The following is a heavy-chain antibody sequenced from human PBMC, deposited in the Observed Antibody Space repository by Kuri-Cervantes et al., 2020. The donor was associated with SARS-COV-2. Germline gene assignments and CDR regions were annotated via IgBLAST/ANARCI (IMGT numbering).Heavy chain of an antibody. D-gene: IGHD3-10*01. CDR2: INPNSGGT. CDR1: GGTLRNYA. V-gene: IGHV1-2*02. CDR3: ARAGDRYY. J-gene: IGHJ4*02. Sequence: ASVKVSCKASGGTLRNYAISWVRQAPGQGLEWMGWINPNSGGTNYAQKFQGRVTMTRDTSISTAYMELSRLRSEDTAVYYCARAGDRYYWGQGTLVTVSS.